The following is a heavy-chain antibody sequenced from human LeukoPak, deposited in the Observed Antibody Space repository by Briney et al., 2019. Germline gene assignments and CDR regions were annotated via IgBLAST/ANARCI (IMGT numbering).Heavy chain of an antibody. D-gene: IGHD1-26*01. V-gene: IGHV3-49*04. J-gene: IGHJ4*02. CDR2: ITSKAYGGTT. Sequence: GGSLRLSCATSGFNFEDYAINWVRQAPGKGLEWVGLITSKAYGGTTDLAASVKGRFSISRDESKPIAYLQMNSLKSEDTGVYYCTREVERGGSYWGGDSWGQGTQVTVSS. CDR1: GFNFEDYA. CDR3: TREVERGGSYWGGDS.